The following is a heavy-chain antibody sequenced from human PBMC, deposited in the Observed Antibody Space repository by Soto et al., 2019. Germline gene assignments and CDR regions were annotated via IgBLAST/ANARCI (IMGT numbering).Heavy chain of an antibody. J-gene: IGHJ5*02. CDR2: INPSGGST. V-gene: IGHV1-46*01. Sequence: GSSVKVSCKASGYTFTSYYMHWVRQAPGQGLEWMGIINPSGGSTSYAQKFQGRVTMTRDTSTSTVYMELSSLRSEDTAVYYCARGLRYCSSTSCHLYNWFDPWGQGTRVTVPS. CDR3: ARGLRYCSSTSCHLYNWFDP. D-gene: IGHD2-2*01. CDR1: GYTFTSYY.